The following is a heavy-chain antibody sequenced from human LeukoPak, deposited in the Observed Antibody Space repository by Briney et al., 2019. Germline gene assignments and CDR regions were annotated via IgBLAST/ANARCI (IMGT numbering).Heavy chain of an antibody. CDR2: IKQDGSEK. D-gene: IGHD6-13*01. CDR1: GFTFSSYW. V-gene: IGHV3-7*03. CDR3: ARVAAAGNWDYYYMDV. Sequence: GGSLRLSCAASGFTFSSYWMSWVRQAPGKGLEWVANIKQDGSEKYYVDSVKGRFTISRDNAKNSLYLQMNSLRAEDTAVYYCARVAAAGNWDYYYMDVWGKGTTVTVSS. J-gene: IGHJ6*03.